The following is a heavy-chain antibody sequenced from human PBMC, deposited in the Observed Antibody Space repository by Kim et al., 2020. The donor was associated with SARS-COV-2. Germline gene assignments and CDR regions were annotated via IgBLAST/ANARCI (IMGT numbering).Heavy chain of an antibody. D-gene: IGHD3-3*01. CDR3: ARVRGWSGNNFDY. J-gene: IGHJ4*02. CDR1: GFTFSSYS. V-gene: IGHV3-21*01. CDR2: ISSSSSYI. Sequence: GGSLRLSCAASGFTFSSYSMNWVRQAPGKGLEWVSSISSSSSYIYYADSVKGRFTISRDNAKNSLYLQMNSLRAEDTAVYYCARVRGWSGNNFDYWGQGTLVTVSS.